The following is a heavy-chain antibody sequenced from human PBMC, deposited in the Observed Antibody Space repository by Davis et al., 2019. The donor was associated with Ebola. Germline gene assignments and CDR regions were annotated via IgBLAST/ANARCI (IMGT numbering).Heavy chain of an antibody. Sequence: GESLKISCLASGFTFSTYAMSWVRQAPGKGLEWVSAISGSGGSTYYADSVKGRFTISRDNSKNTLYLQMNSLRAEDTAVYYCAKVGLMDVWGQGTTVTVSS. CDR2: ISGSGGST. CDR1: GFTFSTYA. CDR3: AKVGLMDV. V-gene: IGHV3-23*01. J-gene: IGHJ6*02.